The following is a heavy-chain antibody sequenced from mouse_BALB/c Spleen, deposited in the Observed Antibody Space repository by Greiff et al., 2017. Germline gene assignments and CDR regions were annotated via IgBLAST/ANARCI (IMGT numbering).Heavy chain of an antibody. CDR2: ILPGSGST. Sequence: QVQLQQSGAELMKPGASVKISCKATGYTFSSYWIEWVKQRPGHGLEWIGEILPGSGSTNYNEKFKGKATFTADTSSNTAYMQLSSLTSEDSAVYYCARDGYSKDYFDYWGQGTTLTVSS. V-gene: IGHV1-9*01. CDR1: GYTFSSYW. CDR3: ARDGYSKDYFDY. J-gene: IGHJ2*01. D-gene: IGHD2-3*01.